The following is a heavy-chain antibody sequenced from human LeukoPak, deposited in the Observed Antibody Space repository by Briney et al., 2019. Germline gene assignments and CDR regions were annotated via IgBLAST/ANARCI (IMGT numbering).Heavy chain of an antibody. CDR3: ARGGYSTYYGMDV. V-gene: IGHV1-69*13. CDR2: IIPIFGTA. D-gene: IGHD4-11*01. Sequence: SVNVSFKASGGTFSSYAISWVRQAPGQGLEWMGGIIPIFGTANYAQKFQGRVTITADESTSTAYMELSSLRSEDTAVYYCARGGYSTYYGMDVWGQGTTVTVSS. CDR1: GGTFSSYA. J-gene: IGHJ6*02.